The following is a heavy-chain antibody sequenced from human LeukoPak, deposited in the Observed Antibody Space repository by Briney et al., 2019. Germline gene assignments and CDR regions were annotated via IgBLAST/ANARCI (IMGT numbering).Heavy chain of an antibody. Sequence: GGTLRLSCAAYGFTFNNYAMSWVRQAPVKGLEWVSAISGSGGSTYYADSVKGRFTISRDNSKNTLYLQMNSLRAGDTAVYYCAKPAKTDYADYWGQGTLVTVSS. J-gene: IGHJ4*02. V-gene: IGHV3-23*01. CDR1: GFTFNNYA. CDR3: AKPAKTDYADY. D-gene: IGHD1-14*01. CDR2: ISGSGGST.